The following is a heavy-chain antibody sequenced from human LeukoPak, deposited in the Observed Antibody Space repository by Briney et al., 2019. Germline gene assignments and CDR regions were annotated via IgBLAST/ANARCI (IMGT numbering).Heavy chain of an antibody. Sequence: GGSLRLSCAASGFTFSNYAMSWVRQAPARGLEWVSSLRGDGETFYADSVKGRFTISRDNSKNTVYLQMNSLTADDTAVYYCAKTTVGYSSGRYPGWPADCWGQGTLVTVSS. CDR3: AKTTVGYSSGRYPGWPADC. D-gene: IGHD6-19*01. CDR2: LRGDGET. V-gene: IGHV3-23*01. CDR1: GFTFSNYA. J-gene: IGHJ4*02.